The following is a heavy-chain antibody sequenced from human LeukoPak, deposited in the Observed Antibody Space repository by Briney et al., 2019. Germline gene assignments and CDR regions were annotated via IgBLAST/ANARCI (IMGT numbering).Heavy chain of an antibody. Sequence: GGSLRLSCAASGFTFSSYEMNWVRQAPGKGLEWVSYISSSGSTMYYADSVKGRFTISRDNSKNTLYLQMNSLRAEDTAVYYCAKAPQYSGSSDFDYWGQGTLVTVSS. CDR2: ISSSGSTM. V-gene: IGHV3-48*03. J-gene: IGHJ4*02. CDR1: GFTFSSYE. D-gene: IGHD1-26*01. CDR3: AKAPQYSGSSDFDY.